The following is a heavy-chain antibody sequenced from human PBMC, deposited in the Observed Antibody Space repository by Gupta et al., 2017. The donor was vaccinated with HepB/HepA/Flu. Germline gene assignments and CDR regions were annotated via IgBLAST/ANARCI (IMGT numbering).Heavy chain of an antibody. Sequence: EVQLLESGGGLVQPGGSLRLSCAVSGFTLGSYAVSWVRQAPGKGLEWVSVISGGGGSTYYADSVKGRFTISRDNSKNTLYLQMNSLRAEDTAVYYCAKGIDSSGYYPFDYWGQGTLVTVSS. CDR2: ISGGGGST. D-gene: IGHD3-22*01. CDR1: GFTLGSYA. V-gene: IGHV3-23*01. J-gene: IGHJ4*02. CDR3: AKGIDSSGYYPFDY.